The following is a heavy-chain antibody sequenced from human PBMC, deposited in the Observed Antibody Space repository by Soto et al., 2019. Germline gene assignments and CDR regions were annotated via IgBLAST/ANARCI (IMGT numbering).Heavy chain of an antibody. CDR2: IIPIFGTA. CDR1: GGTFSSYA. J-gene: IGHJ4*02. V-gene: IGHV1-69*13. D-gene: IGHD6-19*01. CDR3: ARDRGSSGRRFDY. Sequence: ASVKVSCKASGGTFSSYAISWVRQAPGQGLEWMGGIIPIFGTANYAQKFQVRVTITADESTSTAYMELSSLRSEDTAVYYCARDRGSSGRRFDYWGQGTLVTVSS.